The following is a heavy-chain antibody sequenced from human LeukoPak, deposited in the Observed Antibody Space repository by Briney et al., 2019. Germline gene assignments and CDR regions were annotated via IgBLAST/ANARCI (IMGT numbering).Heavy chain of an antibody. Sequence: ASVTVSCKASGYTFTGYYMHWVRQAPGQGLEWMGWINPNSGGANYAQKFQGRVTMTRDTSISTAYMELSSLRSDDTAVYYCARVGYISSRIQDGYWGQGTLVTVSS. CDR3: ARVGYISSRIQDGY. D-gene: IGHD6-13*01. CDR1: GYTFTGYY. CDR2: INPNSGGA. V-gene: IGHV1-2*02. J-gene: IGHJ4*02.